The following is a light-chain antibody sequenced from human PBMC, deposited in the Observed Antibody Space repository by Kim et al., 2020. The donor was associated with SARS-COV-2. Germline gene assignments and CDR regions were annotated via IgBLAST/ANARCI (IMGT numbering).Light chain of an antibody. CDR1: ESVDSSK. J-gene: IGKJ5*01. Sequence: EIVLTQSPGTLSSSPGETATFSCRASESVDSSKLAWYQQKPGQAPRLLIFGASSRATGFPDRFSGSGSGTDFTLTISRLGPEDFAVYYCQQFGGSPPITFGQGTRLEIK. CDR2: GAS. CDR3: QQFGGSPPIT. V-gene: IGKV3-20*01.